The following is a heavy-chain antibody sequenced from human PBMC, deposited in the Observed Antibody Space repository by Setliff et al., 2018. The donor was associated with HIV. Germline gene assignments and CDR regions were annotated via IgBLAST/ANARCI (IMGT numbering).Heavy chain of an antibody. CDR3: AKDMNYNNDYPGVLGS. J-gene: IGHJ4*02. Sequence: PGGSLRLSCVTSGFIFSDYWMTWVRQPPGGGLEWVASIKEDGSEKYSLDSVKGRFTISRDNAKNTLYLEMTSLRAEDTAVYHCAKDMNYNNDYPGVLGSWGRGTLVTVSS. D-gene: IGHD3-16*01. V-gene: IGHV3-7*01. CDR2: IKEDGSEK. CDR1: GFIFSDYW.